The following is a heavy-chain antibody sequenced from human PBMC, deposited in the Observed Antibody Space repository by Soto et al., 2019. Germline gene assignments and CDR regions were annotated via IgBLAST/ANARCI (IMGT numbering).Heavy chain of an antibody. CDR2: INPNSGGT. CDR3: ARAFSSSSYRYFDY. V-gene: IGHV1-2*04. Sequence: GPSVKVSCKASGYTFTGYYMHWVRQALGQGLEWMGWINPNSGGTNYAQKFQGWVTMTRDTSISTAYMELSRLRSDDTAVYYCARAFSSSSYRYFDYWGQGTLVTVSS. J-gene: IGHJ4*02. D-gene: IGHD6-6*01. CDR1: GYTFTGYY.